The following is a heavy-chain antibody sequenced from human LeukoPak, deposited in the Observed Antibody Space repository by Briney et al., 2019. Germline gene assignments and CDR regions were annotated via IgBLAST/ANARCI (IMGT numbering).Heavy chain of an antibody. CDR1: GFTFSDYY. J-gene: IGHJ4*02. CDR2: ISSSGSTI. CDR3: ARVEFLTGHYVWGSYRYVGSAQVFDY. V-gene: IGHV3-11*04. D-gene: IGHD3-16*02. Sequence: GGSLRLSCAASGFTFSDYYMSWIRQAPGKGLEWVSYISSSGSTIYYADSVKGRFTISRDNAKNSLYLQRNSLRAEDTAVYYCARVEFLTGHYVWGSYRYVGSAQVFDYWGQGTLVTVSS.